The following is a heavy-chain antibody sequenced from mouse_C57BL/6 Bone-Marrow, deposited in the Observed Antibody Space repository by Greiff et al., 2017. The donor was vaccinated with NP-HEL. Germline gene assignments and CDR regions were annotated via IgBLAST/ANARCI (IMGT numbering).Heavy chain of an antibody. V-gene: IGHV10-1*01. CDR3: VRHDGSFFDY. D-gene: IGHD2-3*01. Sequence: EVMLVESGGGLVQPKGSLKLSCAASGFSFNTYAMNWVRQAPGKGLEWVARIRSKSNNYATYYADSVKDRFTISRDDSESMLYLQMNNLKTEDTAMYYCVRHDGSFFDYWGQGTTLTVSS. J-gene: IGHJ2*01. CDR1: GFSFNTYA. CDR2: IRSKSNNYAT.